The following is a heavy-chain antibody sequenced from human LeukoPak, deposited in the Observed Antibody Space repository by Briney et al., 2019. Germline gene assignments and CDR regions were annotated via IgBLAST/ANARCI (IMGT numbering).Heavy chain of an antibody. CDR3: ARESDSSGYYDY. CDR2: ISSSSTYT. Sequence: GGSLTLSCAASGFSFSNFYMSWIRQAPGQGLEWVSYISSSSTYTNSADSVRGRFTISRDNAKNSLYLQMNSLRVEDTAVYYCARESDSSGYYDYWGQGTLVTVSS. V-gene: IGHV3-11*06. J-gene: IGHJ4*02. CDR1: GFSFSNFY. D-gene: IGHD3-22*01.